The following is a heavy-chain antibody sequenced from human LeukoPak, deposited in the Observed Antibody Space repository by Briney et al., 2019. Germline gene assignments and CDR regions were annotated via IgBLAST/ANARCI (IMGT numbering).Heavy chain of an antibody. V-gene: IGHV4-39*02. D-gene: IGHD2-21*01. CDR1: GGSISSSSYN. J-gene: IGHJ4*02. Sequence: SETLSLTCTVSGGSISSSSYNWAWIRQPPGKGLEWIGSIFHSGATYYNPSLKRRVTISVDTSKNHFSLNMRSVTAADTAVYYCARLFRIANWGQGSLVTVSS. CDR3: ARLFRIAN. CDR2: IFHSGAT.